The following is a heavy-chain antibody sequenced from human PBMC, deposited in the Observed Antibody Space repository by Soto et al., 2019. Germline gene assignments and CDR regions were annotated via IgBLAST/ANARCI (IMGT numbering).Heavy chain of an antibody. CDR2: IYTSGST. CDR3: ARVQYPYDAFDI. J-gene: IGHJ3*02. CDR1: GGSISSYY. Sequence: QVQLQESGPGLVKPSETLSLTCTVSGGSISSYYWSWIRQPAGKGLEWIGRIYTSGSTNYNPSLTSRVTMSVDTSNSQFAMKLSSVTAADAAVYYCARVQYPYDAFDIWGQGTMVTVSS. V-gene: IGHV4-4*07. D-gene: IGHD4-4*01.